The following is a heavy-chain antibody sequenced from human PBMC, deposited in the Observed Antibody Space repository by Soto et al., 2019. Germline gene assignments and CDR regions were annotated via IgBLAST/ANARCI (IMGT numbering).Heavy chain of an antibody. CDR2: ISYDGSYK. J-gene: IGHJ4*02. CDR3: AKDPSWQQLARYYLDY. CDR1: GFTFSNYG. Sequence: QVQLVESGGGVVQPGRSLRLSCAASGFTFSNYGMHWVRQAPGKGLEWVTVISYDGSYKYYADSVKGRFTISRDNSKNTLYLQMNSLRAEDTAVYYCAKDPSWQQLARYYLDYWGQGTLVTVSS. D-gene: IGHD6-13*01. V-gene: IGHV3-30*18.